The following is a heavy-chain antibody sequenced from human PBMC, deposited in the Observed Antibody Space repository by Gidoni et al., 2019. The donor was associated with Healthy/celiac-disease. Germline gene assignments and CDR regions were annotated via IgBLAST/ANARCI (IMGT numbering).Heavy chain of an antibody. CDR3: ARDKPTSIAAAGTGYFDL. Sequence: QVQLVESGGGVVQPGRSLSLSCAASGFPFSSYAMHWVRQAPGKGLEWVAVISYDGSNKYYADSVKGRFTISRDNSKNTLYLQMNSLRAEDTAVYYCARDKPTSIAAAGTGYFDLWGRGTLVTVSS. D-gene: IGHD6-13*01. CDR2: ISYDGSNK. J-gene: IGHJ2*01. V-gene: IGHV3-30-3*01. CDR1: GFPFSSYA.